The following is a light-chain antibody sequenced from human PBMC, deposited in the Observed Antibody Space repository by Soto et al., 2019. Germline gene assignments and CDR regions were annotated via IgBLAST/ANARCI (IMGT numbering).Light chain of an antibody. J-gene: IGKJ5*01. CDR2: AAS. CDR1: QGIKNY. V-gene: IGKV1-16*02. CDR3: QQYYRYPVT. Sequence: DIQMTQSPSSLSAFIGDRVIITCRASQGIKNYLAWFQQKPGKAPRSLISAASSLHSGVPSKFSGSGSGTDFTLTIDSLQPDDVATYYCQQYYRYPVTFGQGTRLEIK.